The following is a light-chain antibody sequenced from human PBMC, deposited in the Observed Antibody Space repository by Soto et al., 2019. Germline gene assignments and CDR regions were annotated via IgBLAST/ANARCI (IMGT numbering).Light chain of an antibody. CDR2: SYD. Sequence: QSALTQPPPASGTPGQRVTISCSSSSSNLGGNAVNWYQPVPGTAPKLLIYSYDQRPSGVPDLFSGSKSGTSASLAISGLQSDDEADYYCAAWDASLDGYVFGTGTKVTV. J-gene: IGLJ1*01. CDR1: SSNLGGNA. V-gene: IGLV1-44*01. CDR3: AAWDASLDGYV.